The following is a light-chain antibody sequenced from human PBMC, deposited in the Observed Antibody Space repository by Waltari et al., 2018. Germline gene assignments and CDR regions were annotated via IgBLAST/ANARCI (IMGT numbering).Light chain of an antibody. Sequence: EIVLTQSPGTLSLSPGERATLSCRASQRVTSTYLAWYQQKPGQAPRLLIYDTSSRATGIPDRFSGSGSRTDFTLTSSRLEPEDFAVYYCQQYGSSPQTFGQGTKVEIK. V-gene: IGKV3-20*01. J-gene: IGKJ1*01. CDR1: QRVTSTY. CDR3: QQYGSSPQT. CDR2: DTS.